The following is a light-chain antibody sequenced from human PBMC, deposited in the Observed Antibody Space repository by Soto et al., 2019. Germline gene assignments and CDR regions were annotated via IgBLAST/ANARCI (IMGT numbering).Light chain of an antibody. CDR2: GAS. Sequence: EIVLTQSPGTLSLSPGERATLSCRASQSVSSSYLAWYQQKPGQAPRLLIYGASSRATSIPDRFSGSGSGTDFTLTISRLEPEDFAVYYCQQYGSSLRFTFGPGTKVDIK. CDR1: QSVSSSY. J-gene: IGKJ3*01. CDR3: QQYGSSLRFT. V-gene: IGKV3-20*01.